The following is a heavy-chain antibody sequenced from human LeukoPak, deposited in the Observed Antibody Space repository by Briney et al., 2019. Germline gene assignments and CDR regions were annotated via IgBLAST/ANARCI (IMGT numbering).Heavy chain of an antibody. CDR1: GGSISSYY. Sequence: SETLSLTCTVSGGSISSYYWSWIRQPPGKGLEWIGYIYISGSTNYNPSLKSRVTISIDTSKNQFSMKLSSVTAADTAVCYCARRSTMVDNSGAFDYWGQGTLVTVSS. V-gene: IGHV4-4*09. J-gene: IGHJ4*02. D-gene: IGHD3-22*01. CDR2: IYISGST. CDR3: ARRSTMVDNSGAFDY.